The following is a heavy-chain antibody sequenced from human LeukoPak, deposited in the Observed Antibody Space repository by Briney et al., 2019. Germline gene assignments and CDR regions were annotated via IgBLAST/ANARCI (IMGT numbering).Heavy chain of an antibody. V-gene: IGHV3-23*01. Sequence: GGSLRLSCAASGFSFSIYSMNWVRQAPGKGLEWVSGISGSASTTYYADSVKGRFTISRDNSKNTLYLQMNSLRAEDTAVYYCAKRFQYNFDFWGQGTLVTVSS. CDR2: ISGSASTT. J-gene: IGHJ4*02. CDR3: AKRFQYNFDF. CDR1: GFSFSIYS. D-gene: IGHD6-6*01.